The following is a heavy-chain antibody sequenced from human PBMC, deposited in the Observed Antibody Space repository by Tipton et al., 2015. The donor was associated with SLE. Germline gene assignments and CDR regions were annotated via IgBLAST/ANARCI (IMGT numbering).Heavy chain of an antibody. CDR3: ARDPSYDILTGDAFDI. D-gene: IGHD3-9*01. CDR1: GFTFSSYS. V-gene: IGHV3-21*03. CDR2: ISSSSSYI. Sequence: SLRLSCAASGFTFSSYSMNWVRQAPGKGLEWVSSISSSSSYIYYADSVKGRFTISRDNAKNSLYLQMNSLRAEDTAVYSCARDPSYDILTGDAFDIWGQGTMVTVSS. J-gene: IGHJ3*02.